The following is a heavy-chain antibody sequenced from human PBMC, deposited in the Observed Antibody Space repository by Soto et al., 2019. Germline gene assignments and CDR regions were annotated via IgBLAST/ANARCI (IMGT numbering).Heavy chain of an antibody. CDR1: KVTAW. D-gene: IGHD3-10*01. CDR3: VDLDGSYFGMDV. Sequence: PGGSLRLSCGASKVTAWMSWVRQAPGKGLEWVGRIKSKAVGETIDYAAPVQGGFTISRDDSKDMVYLEMNSLKIEDTAVYSCVDLDGSYFGMDVGGQGTTVTVSS. V-gene: IGHV3-15*01. CDR2: IKSKAVGETI. J-gene: IGHJ6*02.